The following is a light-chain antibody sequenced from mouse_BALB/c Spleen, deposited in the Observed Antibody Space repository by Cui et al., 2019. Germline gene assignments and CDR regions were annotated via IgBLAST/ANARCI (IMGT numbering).Light chain of an antibody. CDR3: QQYSSYPWT. CDR2: WAS. Sequence: DIVMTQFHKFMSTSVGDRVSITCKASQDVGTAVAWYQQKPGKSPKLLIYWASTRHTGVPDRFTGSGSGTDFTLTISNVQSEDLADYFCQQYSSYPWTFGGGTKLEIK. J-gene: IGKJ1*01. CDR1: QDVGTA. V-gene: IGKV6-23*01.